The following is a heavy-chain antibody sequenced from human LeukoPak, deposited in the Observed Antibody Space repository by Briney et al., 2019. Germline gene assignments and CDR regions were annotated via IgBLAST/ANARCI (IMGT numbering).Heavy chain of an antibody. Sequence: GGSLRLSCTASGFTFGDYAMSWVRQAPGKGLEWVGFIRSKAYGGTTEYAASVKGRFTISRDDSKSIAYLQMNSLKTEDTAVYYCARGNINDYWGQGTLVTVSS. CDR3: ARGNINDY. CDR1: GFTFGDYA. J-gene: IGHJ4*02. V-gene: IGHV3-49*04. D-gene: IGHD2/OR15-2a*01. CDR2: IRSKAYGGTT.